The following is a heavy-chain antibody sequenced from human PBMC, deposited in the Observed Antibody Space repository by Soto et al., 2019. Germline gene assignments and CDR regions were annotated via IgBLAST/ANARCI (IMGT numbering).Heavy chain of an antibody. J-gene: IGHJ4*02. V-gene: IGHV4-30-2*01. CDR2: IYHSGST. CDR3: ARLWGSYSDH. D-gene: IGHD3-16*01. Sequence: SETLSLTCAVSGGSISSGGYSWSWIRQPPGKGLEWIGYIYHSGSTYYNPSLKSRVTISVDRSKNQFSLQLSSVTAADTAVYYCARLWGSYSDHWGLGTLVTVSS. CDR1: GGSISSGGYS.